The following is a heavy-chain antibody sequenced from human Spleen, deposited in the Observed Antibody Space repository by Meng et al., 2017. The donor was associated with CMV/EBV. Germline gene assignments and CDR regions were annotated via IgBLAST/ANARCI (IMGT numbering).Heavy chain of an antibody. Sequence: ASVKVSCKASGYTFTSYGISWVRQAPGQGLEWLGWISADNGDTNYPQKLQGRVTMTRDTSTSTAYMELRSLRSDDTAVYYCATDLWRGAAYYFDTSAHPRSYYFDSWGQGTLVTVSS. CDR1: GYTFTSYG. V-gene: IGHV1-18*01. CDR3: ATDLWRGAAYYFDTSAHPRSYYFDS. D-gene: IGHD3-22*01. J-gene: IGHJ4*02. CDR2: ISADNGDT.